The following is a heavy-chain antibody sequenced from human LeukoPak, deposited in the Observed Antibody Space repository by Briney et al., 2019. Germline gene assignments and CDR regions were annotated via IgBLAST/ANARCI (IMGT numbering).Heavy chain of an antibody. J-gene: IGHJ4*02. CDR3: TREQDREAAATVVGDY. CDR1: GFTFSRFE. D-gene: IGHD2-15*01. V-gene: IGHV3-48*03. CDR2: ISTRTYI. Sequence: GGSLRLSCVASGFTFSRFEMNWVRQAPGKGLEWISHISTRTYIAYADSVKGRFTISRDNAKNSLYLEMNSLRAEDTAVYYCTREQDREAAATVVGDYWGQGALVTVSS.